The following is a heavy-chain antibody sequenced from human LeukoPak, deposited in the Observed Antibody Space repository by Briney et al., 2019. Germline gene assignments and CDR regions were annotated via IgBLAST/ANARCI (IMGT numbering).Heavy chain of an antibody. CDR2: IQNSGSRGST. CDR3: ARTTHRSGWN. Sequence: SETLSLTCTASGGSISSYYWSWIRQPPGKGLEWIGYIQNSGSRGSTNYNPSLKSRVTISVDTSKNQFSLKLSSVTAADTAVYYCARTTHRSGWNWGQGTLVTVSS. J-gene: IGHJ4*02. D-gene: IGHD6-19*01. CDR1: GGSISSYY. V-gene: IGHV4-59*01.